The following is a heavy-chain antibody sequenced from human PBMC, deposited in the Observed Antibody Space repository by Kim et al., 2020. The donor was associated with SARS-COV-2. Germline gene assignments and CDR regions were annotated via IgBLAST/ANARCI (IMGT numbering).Heavy chain of an antibody. Sequence: SVKVSCKASGGTFSSYAISWVRQAPGQGLEWMGGIIPIFGTANYAQKFQGRVTITADESTSTAYMELSSLRSEDTAVYYCARDFNPHYYDSSRPFDYWGQGTLVTVSS. CDR3: ARDFNPHYYDSSRPFDY. V-gene: IGHV1-69*13. CDR2: IIPIFGTA. D-gene: IGHD3-22*01. CDR1: GGTFSSYA. J-gene: IGHJ4*02.